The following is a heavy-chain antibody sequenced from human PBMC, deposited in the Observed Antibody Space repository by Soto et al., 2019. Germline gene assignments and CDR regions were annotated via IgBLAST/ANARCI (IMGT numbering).Heavy chain of an antibody. CDR1: GYTFTSYG. V-gene: IGHV1-18*01. J-gene: IGHJ4*02. Sequence: QVQLVQSGAEVKKPGASVKVSCKASGYTFTSYGISWVRQAPGQGLEWMGWISAYNGNTNYAQKLQGRVTMTTDTATSTAYMELRSLRSEDTAVYYCARIQRYYYDSSGYYYVYWGQGTLVTVSS. CDR2: ISAYNGNT. D-gene: IGHD3-22*01. CDR3: ARIQRYYYDSSGYYYVY.